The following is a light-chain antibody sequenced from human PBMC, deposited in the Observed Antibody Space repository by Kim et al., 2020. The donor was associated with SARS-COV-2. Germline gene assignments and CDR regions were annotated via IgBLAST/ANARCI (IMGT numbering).Light chain of an antibody. J-gene: IGKJ5*01. V-gene: IGKV1-12*01. Sequence: DIQMTQSPSSVSASVGDRVTLTCRASQGINNYLAWYQQKPGKAPNLLISGVSNLQSGVPSRFSGSGSGTYFTLTISDLQPEDFATYYCQQAHSFPITFGQGTRLEIK. CDR3: QQAHSFPIT. CDR1: QGINNY. CDR2: GVS.